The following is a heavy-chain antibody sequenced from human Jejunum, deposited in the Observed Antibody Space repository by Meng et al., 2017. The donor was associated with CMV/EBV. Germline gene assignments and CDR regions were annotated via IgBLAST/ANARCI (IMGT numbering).Heavy chain of an antibody. CDR1: AGTISAYY. CDR2: IYYTENT. J-gene: IGHJ6*02. CDR3: ARDQRQTYFYGADI. Sequence: VSAGTISAYYWTWVRQPPGKGLEWIGYIYYTENTNYNPSLKSRVTISLDTSKKQFSLNLSSVTAADTAVYYCARDQRQTYFYGADIWGQGTTVTVSS. V-gene: IGHV4-59*01. D-gene: IGHD6-25*01.